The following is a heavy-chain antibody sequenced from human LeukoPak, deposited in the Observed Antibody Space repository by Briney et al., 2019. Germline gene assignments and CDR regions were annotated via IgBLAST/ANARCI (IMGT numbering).Heavy chain of an antibody. V-gene: IGHV4-34*01. D-gene: IGHD3-22*01. CDR2: INHSGST. J-gene: IGHJ3*02. CDR1: GGSFSGYY. Sequence: PSETLSLTCAVYGGSFSGYYWSWIRQPPGKGLEWIGEINHSGSTNYNPSLKSRVTISVDTSKNQFSLKMSSVTAADTAVYYCARDIRDYYDSSGYAFDIWGRGTMVTVSS. CDR3: ARDIRDYYDSSGYAFDI.